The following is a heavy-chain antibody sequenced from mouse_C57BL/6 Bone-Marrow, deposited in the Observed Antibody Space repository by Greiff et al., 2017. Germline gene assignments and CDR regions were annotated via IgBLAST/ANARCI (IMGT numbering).Heavy chain of an antibody. J-gene: IGHJ2*01. CDR3: ARAIITTVEGY. Sequence: QVQLKQSGAELVKPGASVKLSCKASGYTFTSYWMHWAKQRPGQGLEWIGMIHPNSGSTNYNEKFKSKATLTVDRSSSTAYMQLSSLTSEDAAVYYCARAIITTVEGYWGQGTTLTVSS. CDR1: GYTFTSYW. V-gene: IGHV1-64*01. D-gene: IGHD1-1*01. CDR2: IHPNSGST.